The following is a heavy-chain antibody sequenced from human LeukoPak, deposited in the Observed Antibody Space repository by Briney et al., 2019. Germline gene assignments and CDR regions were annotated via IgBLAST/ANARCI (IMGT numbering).Heavy chain of an antibody. J-gene: IGHJ3*02. D-gene: IGHD2-8*01. CDR1: GYSITSGHY. V-gene: IGHV4-38-2*02. CDR2: IYYSGST. CDR3: ARRLAPVYAFDI. Sequence: PSETLSLTCTVSGYSITSGHYWGWIRQPPGKGLEWIGYIYYSGSTNYNPSLKSRVTISVDTSKNQFTLKLSSVTAADTAVYYCARRLAPVYAFDIWGQGTMVTVSS.